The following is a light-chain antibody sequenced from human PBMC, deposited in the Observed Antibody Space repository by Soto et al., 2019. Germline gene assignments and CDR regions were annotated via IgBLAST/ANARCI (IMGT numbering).Light chain of an antibody. CDR2: EFR. Sequence: QSVLTQPPSASGSPGQSVTIYCTGSSNDLGGYNYVSWSQHHPGKAPKLIIYEFRERPSGVPDRFSGSKSGNTASLTVSGLQAADEDDYYCCSYGGSDNLIFGGGTKVTVL. V-gene: IGLV2-8*01. CDR1: SNDLGGYNY. J-gene: IGLJ2*01. CDR3: CSYGGSDNLI.